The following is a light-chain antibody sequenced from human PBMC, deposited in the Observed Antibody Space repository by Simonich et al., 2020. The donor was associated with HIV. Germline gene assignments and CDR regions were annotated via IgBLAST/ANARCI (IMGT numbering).Light chain of an antibody. CDR3: QQYNNWPNT. CDR1: QIVSSN. V-gene: IGKV3-15*01. CDR2: GAS. J-gene: IGKJ2*01. Sequence: EIVMTQSPATLSVSPGERATLSCRASQIVSSNLAWYQQKPGQSPRLLIYGASTRAAGIPARFSGSGSGTEFSLTISSLKSEDFVVYHCQQYNNWPNTFGQGTKLEIK.